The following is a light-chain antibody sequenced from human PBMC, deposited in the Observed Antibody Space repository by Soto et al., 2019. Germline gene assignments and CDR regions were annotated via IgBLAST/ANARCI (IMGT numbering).Light chain of an antibody. CDR2: GVS. CDR1: SSDIGSHNF. CDR3: SSYTSTYIWV. J-gene: IGLJ3*02. Sequence: QSALTQPASVSGSPGQSITISCTGTSSDIGSHNFVSWHQQQPGKAPQFIIYGVSNRPAGVSNRFSGSKSANTASLTTSGLQADDEADYYCSSYTSTYIWVFGGGTQLTVL. V-gene: IGLV2-14*01.